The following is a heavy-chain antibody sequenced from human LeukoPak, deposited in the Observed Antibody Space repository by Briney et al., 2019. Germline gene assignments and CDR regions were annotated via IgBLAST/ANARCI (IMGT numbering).Heavy chain of an antibody. Sequence: SETLSLTCAVYGGSFSGYYWSWIRQPPGKGLEWIGEIDHSGSTNYNPSLKSRVTISVDTSKNQFSLKLSSVTAADTAVYYCARVRRINMVRGPFGPWGQGTLVTVSS. CDR1: GGSFSGYY. CDR2: IDHSGST. D-gene: IGHD3-10*01. V-gene: IGHV4-34*01. CDR3: ARVRRINMVRGPFGP. J-gene: IGHJ5*02.